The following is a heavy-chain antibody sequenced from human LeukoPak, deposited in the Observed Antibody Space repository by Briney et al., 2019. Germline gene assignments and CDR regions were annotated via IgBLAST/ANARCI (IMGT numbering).Heavy chain of an antibody. CDR1: GGSISSSSYY. CDR2: IYYSGST. D-gene: IGHD6-19*01. CDR3: ARGQWLVPFDY. V-gene: IGHV4-39*07. J-gene: IGHJ4*02. Sequence: SETLSLTCTVSGGSISSSSYYWGWIRQPPGKGLEWIGSIYYSGSTNYNPSLKSRVTISVDTSKNQFSLKLSSVTAADTAVYYCARGQWLVPFDYWGQGTLVTVSS.